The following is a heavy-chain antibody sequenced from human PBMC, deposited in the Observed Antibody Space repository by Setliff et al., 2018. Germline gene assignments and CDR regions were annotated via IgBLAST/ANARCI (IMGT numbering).Heavy chain of an antibody. D-gene: IGHD3-22*01. Sequence: LSLTCTVSGGSISRYHWSWIRQPPGKGLEWIGYIQTSGTTNYNPSLKSRVTISVDTSKNQFSLRLKSVTPADTAVYFCARMTLWDNSAYYPDFWGRGTLVTVSS. CDR2: IQTSGTT. V-gene: IGHV4-59*13. CDR1: GGSISRYH. CDR3: ARMTLWDNSAYYPDF. J-gene: IGHJ4*02.